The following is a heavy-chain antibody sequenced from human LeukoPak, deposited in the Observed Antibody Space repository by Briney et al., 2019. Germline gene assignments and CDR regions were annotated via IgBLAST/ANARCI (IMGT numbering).Heavy chain of an antibody. CDR3: ARGSKRVAAILTVYYYYYMDV. Sequence: ASVKVSCKTSGGTFTSYAITWVRQAPGQGLEWMGWMNPNSGNTGYAQKFQGRVTITRNTSISTAYMELSSLRSEDTAVYYCARGSKRVAAILTVYYYYYMDVWGKGTTVTVSS. CDR1: GGTFTSYA. V-gene: IGHV1-8*03. J-gene: IGHJ6*03. CDR2: MNPNSGNT. D-gene: IGHD2-2*02.